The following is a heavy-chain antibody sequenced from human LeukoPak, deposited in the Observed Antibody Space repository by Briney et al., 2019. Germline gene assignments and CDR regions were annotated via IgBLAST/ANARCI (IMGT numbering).Heavy chain of an antibody. D-gene: IGHD1-26*01. Sequence: ASVKVSCKASGYTFTGYYMHWVRQAPGQGLEWMGRINPNSGGTNYAQKFQGRVTMTRDTSIITAYMELSRLRSDDTAVYYCTRIVGATLSFDYWGQGTLVTVSS. CDR1: GYTFTGYY. CDR3: TRIVGATLSFDY. V-gene: IGHV1-2*06. CDR2: INPNSGGT. J-gene: IGHJ4*02.